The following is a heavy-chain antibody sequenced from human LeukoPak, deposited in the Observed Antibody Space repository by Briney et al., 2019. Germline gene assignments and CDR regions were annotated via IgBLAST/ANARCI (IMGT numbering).Heavy chain of an antibody. D-gene: IGHD3-10*01. CDR2: INHSGST. Sequence: SETLSLTCAVYGGSFSGYYWSWIRQPPGKGLEWIGEINHSGSTNYNPSLKSRVTISVDTSKNQLSLKLSSVTAADTAVYYCARVVTMVRGVIKYYYYGMDVWGQGTTVTVSS. J-gene: IGHJ6*02. V-gene: IGHV4-34*01. CDR3: ARVVTMVRGVIKYYYYGMDV. CDR1: GGSFSGYY.